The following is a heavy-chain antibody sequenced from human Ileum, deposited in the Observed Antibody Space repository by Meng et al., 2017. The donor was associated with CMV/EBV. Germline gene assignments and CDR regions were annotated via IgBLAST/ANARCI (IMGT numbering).Heavy chain of an antibody. D-gene: IGHD2-2*01. CDR2: IYYSGSD. Sequence: SISSSSYYWSWIRQHPGKGLEWIGYIYYSGSDYYNPSLKSRVSISVDTSKKQFSLKLSSVTAADTAVYYCARGVVVPAVDPYYFDYWGQGTLVTVSS. J-gene: IGHJ4*02. CDR3: ARGVVVPAVDPYYFDY. CDR1: SISSSSYY. V-gene: IGHV4-31*02.